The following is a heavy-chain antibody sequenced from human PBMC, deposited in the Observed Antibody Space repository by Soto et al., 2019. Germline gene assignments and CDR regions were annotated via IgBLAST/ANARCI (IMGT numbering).Heavy chain of an antibody. Sequence: SEKVSCKASGXTFTRPAVQWVRQARGQRLEWIGWIVVGSGNTNYAQKFQERVTITRDMSTSTAYMELSSLRPEDTAVYYCAAVPRETTIFLLVIRYCYYYYVMYVWGQGTTVIVSS. CDR2: IVVGSGNT. CDR3: AAVPRETTIFLLVIRYCYYYYVMYV. CDR1: GXTFTRPA. D-gene: IGHD3-9*01. V-gene: IGHV1-58*01. J-gene: IGHJ6*02.